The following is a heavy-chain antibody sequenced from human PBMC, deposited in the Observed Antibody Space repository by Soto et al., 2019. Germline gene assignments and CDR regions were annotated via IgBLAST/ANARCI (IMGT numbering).Heavy chain of an antibody. V-gene: IGHV1-18*04. D-gene: IGHD2-2*03. CDR1: GYTFTSYG. J-gene: IGHJ6*02. CDR3: ARVGYCSSTSCFPIYYYGMDV. CDR2: ISAYNGNT. Sequence: QVQLVQSGAEVKKPGASVKVSCKASGYTFTSYGISWVRQAPGPGLAWMGWISAYNGNTNYAQKLQGRVTMTTDTSTSTAYMELRSLRSDDTAVYYCARVGYCSSTSCFPIYYYGMDVWGQGTTVTVSS.